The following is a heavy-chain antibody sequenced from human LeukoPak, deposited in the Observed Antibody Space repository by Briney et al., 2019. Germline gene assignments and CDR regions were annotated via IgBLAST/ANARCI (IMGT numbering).Heavy chain of an antibody. Sequence: ASVKVSCKASGYTFTSYGISWVRQAPGQGLEWMGWISAYNGNTNYEQKLQGRVTMTTDTSTSTAYMELRSLRSDDTAVYYCARDHRGGSGWYDPSLDYWGQGTLVTVSS. J-gene: IGHJ4*02. CDR1: GYTFTSYG. D-gene: IGHD6-19*01. CDR2: ISAYNGNT. V-gene: IGHV1-18*01. CDR3: ARDHRGGSGWYDPSLDY.